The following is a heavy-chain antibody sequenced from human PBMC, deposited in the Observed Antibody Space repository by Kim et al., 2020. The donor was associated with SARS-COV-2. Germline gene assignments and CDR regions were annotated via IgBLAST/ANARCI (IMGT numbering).Heavy chain of an antibody. Sequence: ARKFQGRVTMTRDTASSKAYMELSRRRSDDTAVYYCARKSAARTNGFGYWGQGTLVTVSS. V-gene: IGHV1-2*02. J-gene: IGHJ4*02. D-gene: IGHD6-6*01. CDR3: ARKSAARTNGFGY.